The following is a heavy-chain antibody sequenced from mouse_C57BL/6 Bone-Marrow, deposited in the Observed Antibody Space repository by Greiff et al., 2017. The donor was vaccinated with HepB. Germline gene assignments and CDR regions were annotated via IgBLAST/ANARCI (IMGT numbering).Heavy chain of an antibody. CDR1: GFNIKDYY. V-gene: IGHV14-2*01. D-gene: IGHD2-1*01. CDR3: AEGIYGNYLYYAMDY. Sequence: VQLQQSGAELVKPGASVKLSCTASGFNIKDYYMHWVKQRTEQGLEWIGRIDPEDGETKYAQKFQGNATITADTSSNTAYLQLSSLTSEDTAVYYCAEGIYGNYLYYAMDYWGQGTSVTVSS. CDR2: IDPEDGET. J-gene: IGHJ4*01.